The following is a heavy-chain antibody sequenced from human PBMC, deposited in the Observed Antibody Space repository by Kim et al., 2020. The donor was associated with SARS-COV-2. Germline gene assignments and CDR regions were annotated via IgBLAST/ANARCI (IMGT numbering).Heavy chain of an antibody. V-gene: IGHV5-51*01. J-gene: IGHJ6*02. CDR2: T. CDR3: ARPERRGGMDV. Sequence: TRYGPSFQGQVTISADKSISTAYLQWSSRKASDTAMYYCARPERRGGMDVWGQGTTVTVSS.